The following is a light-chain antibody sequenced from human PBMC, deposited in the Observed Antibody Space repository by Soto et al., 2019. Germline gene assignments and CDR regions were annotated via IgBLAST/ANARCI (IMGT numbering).Light chain of an antibody. V-gene: IGKV1-39*01. CDR2: GAS. CDR3: RQSYSTLLS. J-gene: IGKJ4*01. Sequence: DIELTQSPSSLSASVGGRVTITCRASQTISTFLNWYQHKRGKAPKLLIHGASGLQSGVPFRFTGSGSGTDFSLTISDLQPEDSATYYCRQSYSTLLSFGGGTKVEI. CDR1: QTISTF.